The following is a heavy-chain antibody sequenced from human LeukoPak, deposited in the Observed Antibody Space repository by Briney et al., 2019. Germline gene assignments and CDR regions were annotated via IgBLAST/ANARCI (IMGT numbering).Heavy chain of an antibody. Sequence: SETLSLTCTLSGGSMSSYYWNWIRQPPGKGLEWIGYIYHSGTFNYNPSLKSRVTISVDTSKNQFSLKLSSVTAADTAVYYCARGYCSGGSCYSYYYYNYMDVWGKGTTVTVSS. CDR2: IYHSGTF. CDR1: GGSMSSYY. J-gene: IGHJ6*03. CDR3: ARGYCSGGSCYSYYYYNYMDV. D-gene: IGHD2-15*01. V-gene: IGHV4-59*12.